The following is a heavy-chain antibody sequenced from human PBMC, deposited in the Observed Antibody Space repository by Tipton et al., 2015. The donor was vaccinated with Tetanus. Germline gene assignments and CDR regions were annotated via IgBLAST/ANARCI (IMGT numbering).Heavy chain of an antibody. Sequence: TLSLTCTVSGGSVSSSTYYWGWIRQPPGKGLEWIGSIYNTGNAYYNPALTSRVTMSVDTSKNQFSLKLSSVTAADTAVYYCARGQAAGFTVGYYYYYYGMDVWGQGTTVTVSS. J-gene: IGHJ6*02. CDR2: IYNTGNA. V-gene: IGHV4-39*01. CDR3: ARGQAAGFTVGYYYYYYGMDV. D-gene: IGHD6-13*01. CDR1: GGSVSSSTYY.